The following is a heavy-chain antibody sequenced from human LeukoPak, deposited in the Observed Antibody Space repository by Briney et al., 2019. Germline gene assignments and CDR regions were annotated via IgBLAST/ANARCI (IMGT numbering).Heavy chain of an antibody. V-gene: IGHV1-46*01. J-gene: IGHJ4*02. Sequence: ASVKVSYKASGNVLTGNYVHWVQQAPGQVLKWMGVINPSGVSTTNAQKFQGRVTVTRDMSTSTVYMELSSLSSEDTAVYYCARYYDSRGNFDFWGQGTLVTVSS. CDR3: ARYYDSRGNFDF. D-gene: IGHD3-22*01. CDR2: INPSGVST. CDR1: GNVLTGNY.